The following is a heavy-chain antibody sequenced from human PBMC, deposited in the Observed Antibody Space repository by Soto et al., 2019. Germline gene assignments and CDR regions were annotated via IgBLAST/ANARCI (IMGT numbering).Heavy chain of an antibody. D-gene: IGHD3-3*01. CDR2: MNPNSGNT. Sequence: GXSVNVSFKASGYSFTSYEISVVRQSTGQGLEWMGWMNPNSGNTGYAQKFQGRVTMTRNTSISTAYMELSSLRSEDTDVYYCARGKYRLTIFGASRGTDVWGKGTTVTVSS. V-gene: IGHV1-8*01. CDR1: GYSFTSYE. J-gene: IGHJ6*04. CDR3: ARGKYRLTIFGASRGTDV.